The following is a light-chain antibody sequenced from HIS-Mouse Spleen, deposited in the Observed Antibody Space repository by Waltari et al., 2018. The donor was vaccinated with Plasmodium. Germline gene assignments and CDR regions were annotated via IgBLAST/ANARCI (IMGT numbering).Light chain of an antibody. V-gene: IGLV3-27*01. Sequence: SYELTQPSSVSVSPGQTARITCSGDVLAKKYARWFQQKPGQAPVLVIYKDSERPSGIPDRFYGSSSGTTVTLTISGAQVEDEADYYCYSAADNNLVFGGGTKLTVL. J-gene: IGLJ3*02. CDR1: VLAKKY. CDR2: KDS. CDR3: YSAADNNLV.